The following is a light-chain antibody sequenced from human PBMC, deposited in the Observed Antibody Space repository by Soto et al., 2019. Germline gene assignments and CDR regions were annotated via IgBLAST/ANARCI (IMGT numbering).Light chain of an antibody. V-gene: IGKV3-20*01. Sequence: IVLTQSPGTLSLSPGERATLSCRARQSVSNNYLAWYQQKPGKAPRLLIYGASNRAAGIPDRLSGSGSGTDFTLTIRRLEPEDSAVYYCQQYGSSGTFGQGTKVDIK. CDR1: QSVSNNY. CDR2: GAS. CDR3: QQYGSSGT. J-gene: IGKJ1*01.